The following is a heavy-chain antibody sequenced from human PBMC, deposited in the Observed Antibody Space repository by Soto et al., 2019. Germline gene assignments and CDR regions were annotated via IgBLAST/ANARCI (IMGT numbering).Heavy chain of an antibody. V-gene: IGHV1-58*01. CDR3: AADVDTKGP. D-gene: IGHD5-18*01. Sequence: SLKVSCKASGFTFTSSAAQWVRQARGQRLEWIGWIVVGSGNTNYAQKFQERVTITRDMSTSTAYMELSSLRSEDTAVYYCAADVDTKGPWGQGTLVTVSS. J-gene: IGHJ5*02. CDR1: GFTFTSSA. CDR2: IVVGSGNT.